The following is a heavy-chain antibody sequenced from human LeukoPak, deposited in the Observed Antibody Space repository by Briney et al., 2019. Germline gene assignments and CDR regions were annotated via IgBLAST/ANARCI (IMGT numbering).Heavy chain of an antibody. D-gene: IGHD5-24*01. CDR2: IYWDDDK. V-gene: IGHV2-5*02. Sequence: SGPTLVNPTQTLTLTCSFSGFSLSTSGVGVGWIRQPPGKALEWLALIYWDDDKRYSPSLKSRLTITKGTSKNQVVLTMTNMDPVDTATYYCAHRPDGYNKNWFDSWGQGTLVTVSS. CDR1: GFSLSTSGVG. CDR3: AHRPDGYNKNWFDS. J-gene: IGHJ5*01.